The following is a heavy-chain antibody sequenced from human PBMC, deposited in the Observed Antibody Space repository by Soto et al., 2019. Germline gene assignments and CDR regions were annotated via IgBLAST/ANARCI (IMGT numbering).Heavy chain of an antibody. D-gene: IGHD3-22*01. CDR3: ARRYYYDSSGYFPPPLFNWFDP. Sequence: SETLSLTCAVSGDSISSSNWWGWVRQPSGKGLEWIGEIYHSGSTNYNPSLKSRVTISVDKSKNQFFLKLRSVTAADTAVYYCARRYYYDSSGYFPPPLFNWFDPWGQGTLVTVSS. J-gene: IGHJ5*02. CDR2: IYHSGST. CDR1: GDSISSSNW. V-gene: IGHV4-4*02.